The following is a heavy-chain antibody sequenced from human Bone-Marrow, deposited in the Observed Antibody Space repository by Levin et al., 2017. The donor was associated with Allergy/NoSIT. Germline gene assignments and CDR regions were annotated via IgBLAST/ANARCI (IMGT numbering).Heavy chain of an antibody. D-gene: IGHD3-16*01. CDR2: VTWNSGTI. CDR1: GFTFDDYA. Sequence: SLKISCAASGFTFDDYAIHWVRQAPGKGLEWVSGVTWNSGTIAYADSVKGRFAISRDNAKNSVFLQMNSLRSEDTAFYYCVKDKAGGRAVRGFDSWGQGTLVTVSS. V-gene: IGHV3-9*01. J-gene: IGHJ4*02. CDR3: VKDKAGGRAVRGFDS.